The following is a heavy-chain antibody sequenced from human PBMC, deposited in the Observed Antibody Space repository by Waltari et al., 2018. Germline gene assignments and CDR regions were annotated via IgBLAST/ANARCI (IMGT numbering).Heavy chain of an antibody. V-gene: IGHV4-39*07. CDR2: IYYSGST. J-gene: IGHJ4*02. Sequence: QLQLQESGPGLVKPSQTLSLTCTVSGGSISSSSYYCGLIRQPPGKGLEWIGSIYYSGSTYYNPSLKSRVTISVDTSKNQFSLKLSSVTAADTAVYYCARDGLIAAAGMDWGQGTLVTVSS. D-gene: IGHD6-13*01. CDR3: ARDGLIAAAGMD. CDR1: GGSISSSSYY.